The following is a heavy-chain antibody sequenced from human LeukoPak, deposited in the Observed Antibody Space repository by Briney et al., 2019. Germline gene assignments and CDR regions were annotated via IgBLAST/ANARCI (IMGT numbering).Heavy chain of an antibody. D-gene: IGHD3-22*01. CDR3: ARDRDSSGYYYYYMDV. V-gene: IGHV3-21*01. CDR1: EFTFSSYS. CDR2: ISSSSSYI. Sequence: GGSLRLSCAASEFTFSSYSMNWVRQAPGKGLEWVSSISSSSSYIYYADSVKGRFTISRDNAKNSLYLQMNSLRAEDTAVYYCARDRDSSGYYYYYMDVWGKGTTVTVSS. J-gene: IGHJ6*03.